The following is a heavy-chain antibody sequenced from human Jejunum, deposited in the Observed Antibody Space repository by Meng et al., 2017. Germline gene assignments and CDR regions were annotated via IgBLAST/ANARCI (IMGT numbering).Heavy chain of an antibody. Sequence: QGRLQESGPGLVRPSETLSLTCTVSGASVNSGSYYWSWIRQPPGKGLEWIGFMYYNEKTNYNPSLKSRVIISVDTSKNQFYLQMSSLTAADTAVYYCVRAAAGTGFGYFDLWGRGTLVIVSS. CDR1: GASVNSGSYY. V-gene: IGHV4-61*01. D-gene: IGHD6-19*01. CDR2: MYYNEKT. J-gene: IGHJ2*01. CDR3: VRAAAGTGFGYFDL.